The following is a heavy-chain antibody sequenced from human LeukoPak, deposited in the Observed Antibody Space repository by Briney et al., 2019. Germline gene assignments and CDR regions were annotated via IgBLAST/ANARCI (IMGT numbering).Heavy chain of an antibody. V-gene: IGHV3-48*02. D-gene: IGHD3-22*01. Sequence: PGGSLRLSCAASGFTFSSYSMNWVRQAPGKGLEWVSYMSSSSSTIYYADSVQGRFTISRDNAKNSLYLQMNSLRDEDTAVYYCARAGYYYDSSGYYIPKGFDPWGQGTLVTVSS. J-gene: IGHJ5*02. CDR3: ARAGYYYDSSGYYIPKGFDP. CDR1: GFTFSSYS. CDR2: MSSSSSTI.